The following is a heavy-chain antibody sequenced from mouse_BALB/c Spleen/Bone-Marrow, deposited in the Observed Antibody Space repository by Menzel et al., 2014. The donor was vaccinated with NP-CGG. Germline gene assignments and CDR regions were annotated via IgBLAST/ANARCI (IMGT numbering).Heavy chain of an antibody. D-gene: IGHD2-3*01. CDR3: TRDGHNYYAMDY. J-gene: IGHJ4*01. Sequence: VQLQQSGTELVKPGASVKLSCKASGYTFTTYYIYWVKQRAGQGLEWIGETNPSNGGTNFNEKYKSKATLTVDKSSSTSYMQLSSLTSEDSAVYYCTRDGHNYYAMDYWGQGTSVTVSS. CDR1: GYTFTTYY. V-gene: IGHV1-53*01. CDR2: TNPSNGGT.